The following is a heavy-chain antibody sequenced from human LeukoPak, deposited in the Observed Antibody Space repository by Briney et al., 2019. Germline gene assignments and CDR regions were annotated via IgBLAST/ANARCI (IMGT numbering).Heavy chain of an antibody. J-gene: IGHJ6*02. Sequence: SETLSLTCAVYGGSFSGYYWSWIRQPPGKGLEWIGEINHSGSTNYNPSLKSRVTISVDTSKNQFSLKLSSVTAADTAVYYCAREFSIAAGGIAYGMAVWGQGTTVTVSS. CDR1: GGSFSGYY. CDR3: AREFSIAAGGIAYGMAV. V-gene: IGHV4-34*01. CDR2: INHSGST. D-gene: IGHD6-13*01.